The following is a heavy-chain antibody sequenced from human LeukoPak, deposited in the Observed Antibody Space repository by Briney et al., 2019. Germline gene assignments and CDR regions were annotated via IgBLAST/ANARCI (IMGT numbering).Heavy chain of an antibody. CDR1: GGSISSGGYY. V-gene: IGHV4-30-2*01. CDR2: IYHSGST. Sequence: SETLSLTCTVSGGSISSGGYYWSWIRQPPGKGLEWIGYIYHSGSTYYNPSLKSRDTISVDRSKNQFSLKLSSVTAADTAVYYCARDRRSEKHVLRYFDWPVGYFDLWGRGTLVTVSS. J-gene: IGHJ2*01. D-gene: IGHD3-9*01. CDR3: ARDRRSEKHVLRYFDWPVGYFDL.